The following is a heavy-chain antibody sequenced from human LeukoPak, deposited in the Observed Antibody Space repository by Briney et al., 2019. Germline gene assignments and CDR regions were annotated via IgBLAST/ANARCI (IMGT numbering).Heavy chain of an antibody. Sequence: ASVKVSGKTSGYNFASYTMHWLRQAPGQSPEWMGSINGDNGNTKYSEKFQGRVTFTRDTSASSAYMELSRLRSEDTAVYYCARSSSGTYHYWGQGTLVTVPS. CDR3: ARSSSGTYHY. CDR2: INGDNGNT. CDR1: GYNFASYT. D-gene: IGHD3-10*01. V-gene: IGHV1-3*01. J-gene: IGHJ4*02.